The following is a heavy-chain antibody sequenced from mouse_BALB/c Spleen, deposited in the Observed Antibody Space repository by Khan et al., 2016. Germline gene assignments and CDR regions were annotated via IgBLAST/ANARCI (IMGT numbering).Heavy chain of an antibody. Sequence: QVQLQQSGAELARPGASVKLSCKASGYTFTNYWMQWVKQRPGQGLEWIGAIYPGDGDTRYPQKFKAKATLTADESSSTASMQLSSLASEDSAVYYCARSKIRGYFDYWGQGTTLTVSS. J-gene: IGHJ2*01. D-gene: IGHD2-4*01. CDR3: ARSKIRGYFDY. CDR1: GYTFTNYW. V-gene: IGHV1-87*01. CDR2: IYPGDGDT.